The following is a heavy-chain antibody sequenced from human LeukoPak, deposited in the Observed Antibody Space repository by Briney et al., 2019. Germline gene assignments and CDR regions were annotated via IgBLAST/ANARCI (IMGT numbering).Heavy chain of an antibody. V-gene: IGHV4-30-4*08. D-gene: IGHD3-10*01. Sequence: SETLSLTRTVSGGSFSSGDYYWSWIRQPPGKGLKWIGYIYDNGSTYYNPSLKSRVTISVDTSKNQFSLKLSSVTAADTAVYYCARTSLGGAWFDPWGQGTLVTVSS. CDR3: ARTSLGGAWFDP. CDR2: IYDNGST. CDR1: GGSFSSGDYY. J-gene: IGHJ5*02.